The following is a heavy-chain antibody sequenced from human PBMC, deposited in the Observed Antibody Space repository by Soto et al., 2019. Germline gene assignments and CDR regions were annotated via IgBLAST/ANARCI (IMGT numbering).Heavy chain of an antibody. J-gene: IGHJ6*02. CDR1: GFTFSTHA. Sequence: EVQLLESGGDWVEPGGSLRLSCAASGFTFSTHAMSWVRQAPGKGLEWVSTICGDGECTYYADSVKGRFTISRDNSKNTLYLQMNSLRAEDTAVFFCAKDLLPGGGLYVNHFAMGVWGQWTTVTVSS. D-gene: IGHD6-19*01. V-gene: IGHV3-23*01. CDR3: AKDLLPGGGLYVNHFAMGV. CDR2: ICGDGECT.